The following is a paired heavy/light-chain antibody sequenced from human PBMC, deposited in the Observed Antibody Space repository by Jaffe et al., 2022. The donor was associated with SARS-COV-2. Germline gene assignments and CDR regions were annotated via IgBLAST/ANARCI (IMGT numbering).Heavy chain of an antibody. J-gene: IGHJ6*03. CDR2: IHSSGNT. D-gene: IGHD1-1*01. CDR3: AKPKVENSLDYYYLDV. CDR1: GGSISSNIYY. Sequence: QLQLQESGPGLVKPSDTLSLTCTVSGGSISSNIYYWGWIRQPPGKGLEWIGSIHSSGNTDYSPSLKSRVIMSVDTSKNQFSLKLNSVTAADTAVYYCAKPKVENSLDYYYLDVWGKGTTVTVSS. V-gene: IGHV4-39*01.
Light chain of an antibody. J-gene: IGKJ4*01. CDR1: QSVFYSTNNKNY. V-gene: IGKV4-1*01. CDR3: QQYYSRPLT. Sequence: DIVMTQTPDSLTMSLGERATINCKSSQSVFYSTNNKNYLAWYQQKPGQPPKLLIYWASTRESGVPDRFSGSGYGRDFTLTISSLQAEDVAVYYCQQYYSRPLTFGGGTKVQIK. CDR2: WAS.